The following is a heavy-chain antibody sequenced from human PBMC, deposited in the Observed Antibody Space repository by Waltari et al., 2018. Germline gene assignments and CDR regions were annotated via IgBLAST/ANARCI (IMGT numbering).Heavy chain of an antibody. CDR2: IIPIYGRP. CDR3: ARRKLGFAFDV. D-gene: IGHD6-13*01. CDR1: GGTFGSYS. V-gene: IGHV1-69*12. J-gene: IGHJ3*01. Sequence: QVHLVQSGAEVKTPGSSMKVSCKASGGTFGSYSVAWVRQAAGQGLEWLGGIIPIYGRPQYAQKFQGRVTLSADASTTTVYLEMSGLRSEDTAIYFCARRKLGFAFDVWGQGTLVIVSS.